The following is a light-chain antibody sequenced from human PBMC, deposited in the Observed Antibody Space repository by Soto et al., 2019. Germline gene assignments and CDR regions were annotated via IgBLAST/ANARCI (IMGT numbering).Light chain of an antibody. CDR1: QSVLYSSNNRNY. CDR3: QQYYSSPWT. Sequence: DIVMTQSPDSLAVSLGERATINCKSSQSVLYSSNNRNYLAWYQQKPGQPPKLLLYWASTRESGVPDRFSGSGSGTDFTLTISSLQAEDVAVYYCQQYYSSPWTFGHGTKVEIK. CDR2: WAS. J-gene: IGKJ1*01. V-gene: IGKV4-1*01.